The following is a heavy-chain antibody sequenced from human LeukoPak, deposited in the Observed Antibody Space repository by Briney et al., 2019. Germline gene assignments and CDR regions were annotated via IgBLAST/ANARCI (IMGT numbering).Heavy chain of an antibody. D-gene: IGHD5-18*01. CDR2: INSDGSTT. V-gene: IGHV3-74*01. CDR1: GFTFSSSW. Sequence: GGSLRLSCAASGFTFSSSWMHWVRQAPGKGLVWVSRINSDGSTTTYADSVKVRFTISRDNAENTLYLQMNSLRGEDTAVYYCATVYTIAPYYFSYWGQGTLVTVSS. J-gene: IGHJ4*02. CDR3: ATVYTIAPYYFSY.